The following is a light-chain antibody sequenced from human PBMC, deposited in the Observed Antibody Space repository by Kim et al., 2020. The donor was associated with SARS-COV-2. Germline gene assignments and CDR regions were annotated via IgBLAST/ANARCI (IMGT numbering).Light chain of an antibody. Sequence: SPGATATLTCVASQSVNSNCLAWYQQKPGLAPRLLIYDASSRATGIPDRFSGSGSGTDFTLTISRLEPEDFAVYYCQQYDSSPLTFGGGTKVDIK. CDR1: QSVNSNC. CDR3: QQYDSSPLT. V-gene: IGKV3D-20*01. CDR2: DAS. J-gene: IGKJ4*01.